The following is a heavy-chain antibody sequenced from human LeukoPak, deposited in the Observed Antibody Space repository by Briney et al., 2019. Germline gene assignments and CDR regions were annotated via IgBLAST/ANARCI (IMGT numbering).Heavy chain of an antibody. CDR2: IYHSGNT. J-gene: IGHJ4*02. CDR1: GGSISSSNW. D-gene: IGHD4-17*01. Sequence: PSETLSLTCAVSGGSISSSNWWSWVRPPPGKGLEWIGEIYHSGNTNYNPSLKSRVTISVDTSKNQFSLKVSSVTAADTAMYYCARLTVTRDFDYWGQGTLVTVSS. V-gene: IGHV4-4*02. CDR3: ARLTVTRDFDY.